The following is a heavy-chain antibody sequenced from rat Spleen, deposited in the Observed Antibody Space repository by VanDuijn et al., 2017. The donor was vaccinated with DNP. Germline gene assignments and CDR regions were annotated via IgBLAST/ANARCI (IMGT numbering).Heavy chain of an antibody. Sequence: EVQLVESGGGLVQPGRSLKLSCAASGFTFSDYYMAWVRQAPTKGLEWVAFISSSGGITYYRDSVKGRFTVSRDNARSSLYLQMDSLSSEDTATYYCTTGYGGPDYWGQGVKVTVSS. CDR1: GFTFSDYY. D-gene: IGHD1-11*01. CDR2: ISSSGGIT. J-gene: IGHJ2*01. V-gene: IGHV5-20*01. CDR3: TTGYGGPDY.